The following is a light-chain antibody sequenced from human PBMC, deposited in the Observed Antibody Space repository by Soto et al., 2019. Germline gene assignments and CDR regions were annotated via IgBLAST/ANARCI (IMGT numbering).Light chain of an antibody. CDR2: GAS. CDR1: QSISRY. CDR3: QQYGSSPPT. V-gene: IGKV3-20*01. J-gene: IGKJ1*01. Sequence: IPLTQSPGTLSLSLWKRTTLSCRASQSISRYLAWYQQKPGKGPRLLIYGASSRATGTPDRFSGSGSGTDFTLTINRLEPEDFALYYCQQYGSSPPTFGQGTKVDIK.